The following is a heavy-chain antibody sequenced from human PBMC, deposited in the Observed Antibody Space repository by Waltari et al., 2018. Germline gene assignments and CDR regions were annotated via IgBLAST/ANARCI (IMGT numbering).Heavy chain of an antibody. CDR3: ARSFGGSGSYKFDT. CDR1: GASISISTHY. D-gene: IGHD3-10*01. Sequence: RLQESGPGRMKPSETLSLICTVSGASISISTHYWGWIRQTPGMGPEWIGSVHYTGKTYNNPSRESRVSLSVYTSKNLFSLGLTSVTAADTTTYFCARSFGGSGSYKFDTWGRGILVSVSS. CDR2: VHYTGKT. V-gene: IGHV4-39*02. J-gene: IGHJ4*02.